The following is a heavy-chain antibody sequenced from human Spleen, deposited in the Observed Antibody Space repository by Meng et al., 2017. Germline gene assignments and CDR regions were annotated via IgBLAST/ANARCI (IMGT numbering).Heavy chain of an antibody. CDR1: GFNFDDYG. J-gene: IGHJ4*02. D-gene: IGHD3-22*01. V-gene: IGHV3-20*04. CDR3: AKDVRTYYDGSLDF. Sequence: GGSLRLSCEASGFNFDDYGMTWVRQAPGKGLEWVSGIHWNGDSTGYADSVKGRFTISRDNAKNSLFLQMNSLRPEDTAFYYCAKDVRTYYDGSLDFWGQGTLVTVSS. CDR2: IHWNGDST.